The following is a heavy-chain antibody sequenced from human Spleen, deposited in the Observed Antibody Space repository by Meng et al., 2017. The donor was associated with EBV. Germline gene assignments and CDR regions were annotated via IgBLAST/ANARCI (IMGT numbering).Heavy chain of an antibody. Sequence: QLGVREAGPVLVKPSGALSLPCTVAGGSISSSSYYWGWIRQPPGKGLEWIGNVYYSGSTYYNPSLKSRVTMSVDTSKNQFSLKLSSVTAADTAVYYCAGAHDYGQFFDYWGQGTLVTVSS. J-gene: IGHJ4*02. CDR3: AGAHDYGQFFDY. CDR1: GGSISSSSYY. D-gene: IGHD3-16*01. CDR2: VYYSGST. V-gene: IGHV4-39*01.